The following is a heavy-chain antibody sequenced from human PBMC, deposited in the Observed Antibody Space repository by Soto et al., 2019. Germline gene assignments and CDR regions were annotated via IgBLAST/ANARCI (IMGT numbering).Heavy chain of an antibody. J-gene: IGHJ6*02. CDR3: ARGGSAYGDYGDYYYYGMDV. D-gene: IGHD4-17*01. CDR2: IIPIFGTA. CDR1: GGTFSSYA. Sequence: RASVKVSCKASGGTFSSYAISWVRQAPGQGLEWMGGIIPIFGTANYAQKFQGRVTITADESTSTAYMELSSLRAEDTAVYYCARGGSAYGDYGDYYYYGMDVWGQGTTVTVSS. V-gene: IGHV1-69*13.